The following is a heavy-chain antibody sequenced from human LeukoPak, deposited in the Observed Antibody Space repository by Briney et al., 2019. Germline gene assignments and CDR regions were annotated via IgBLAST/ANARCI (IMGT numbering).Heavy chain of an antibody. CDR3: ASYSSLDY. D-gene: IGHD3-22*01. CDR2: IYSGGST. V-gene: IGHV3-53*01. Sequence: GGSLRLSCAASGFTVSNNYMSWVRQAPGKGLEWVSPIYSGGSTYYADSVKGRFTISRDNSKNTLYLQMNSLRADDTAVYYCASYSSLDYWGQGTLVTVSS. J-gene: IGHJ4*02. CDR1: GFTVSNNY.